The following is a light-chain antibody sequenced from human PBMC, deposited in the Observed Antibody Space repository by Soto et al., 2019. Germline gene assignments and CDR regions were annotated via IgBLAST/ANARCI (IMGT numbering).Light chain of an antibody. CDR2: GAS. V-gene: IGKV1-16*02. Sequence: DIQMTQSPSSLSASVGDTVTITCRASQAISNFLAWFQQKPGKAPKSLIYGASSLQCGVPSKFSGSGSDTDFTLTISSLQPEDSATYFCQQYHSYPVTFGGGTKVEI. J-gene: IGKJ4*01. CDR1: QAISNF. CDR3: QQYHSYPVT.